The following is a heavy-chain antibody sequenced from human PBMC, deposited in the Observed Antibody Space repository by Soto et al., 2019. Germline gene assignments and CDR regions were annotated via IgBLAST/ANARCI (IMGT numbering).Heavy chain of an antibody. J-gene: IGHJ5*02. V-gene: IGHV3-23*01. CDR3: SKERLSSWSGVRFDP. Sequence: EVQLLESGGDLVQPGGSLRLSCAASGFTFSSYAMSWVRQATGKGLEWVSEISGGGDNTYYADSVRGRFTISRDNSKKTLYMLLNRLRAEYTAKDYGSKERLSSWSGVRFDPWGQGTLVIVSS. CDR2: ISGGGDNT. D-gene: IGHD6-13*01. CDR1: GFTFSSYA.